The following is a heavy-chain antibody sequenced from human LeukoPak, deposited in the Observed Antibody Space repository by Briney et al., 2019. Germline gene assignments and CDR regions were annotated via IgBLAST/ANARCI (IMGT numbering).Heavy chain of an antibody. V-gene: IGHV3-48*02. CDR3: ARLAGLAFDY. D-gene: IGHD2-21*01. CDR1: GFTFSSYS. J-gene: IGHJ4*02. Sequence: GGSLRLSCAASGFTFSSYSMNWVRQAPGKGLEWVSYITSGSTTIYYADSVKGRFTISRDNAKNSLYLQMNSLKDEDTAVYYCARLAGLAFDYWGQGTLVIVSS. CDR2: ITSGSTTI.